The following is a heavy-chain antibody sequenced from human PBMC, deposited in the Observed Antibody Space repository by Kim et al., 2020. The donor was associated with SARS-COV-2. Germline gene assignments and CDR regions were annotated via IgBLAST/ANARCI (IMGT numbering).Heavy chain of an antibody. Sequence: ASVKVSCKASGYTFTSYAMHWVRQAPGQRLEWMGWINAGNGNTKYSQKFQGRVTITRDTSASTAYMELSSLRSEDTAVYYCARPSRGGGYWFDPWGQGTLVTVSS. J-gene: IGHJ5*02. V-gene: IGHV1-3*01. CDR2: INAGNGNT. CDR3: ARPSRGGGYWFDP. D-gene: IGHD2-15*01. CDR1: GYTFTSYA.